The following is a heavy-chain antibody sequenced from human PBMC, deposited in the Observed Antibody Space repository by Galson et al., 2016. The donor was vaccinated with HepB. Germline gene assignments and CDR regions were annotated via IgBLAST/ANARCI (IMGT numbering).Heavy chain of an antibody. CDR2: IYTTGST. Sequence: TLSLTCTVSGDSIISDSYHYWSWIRQPVGKGLEWVGLIYTTGSTNYNPSLKSRVTISLDTSENQFPLELRSVTAADTAIYYCARELGSWGQGTLVTVPS. J-gene: IGHJ5*02. V-gene: IGHV4-61*02. D-gene: IGHD3-16*01. CDR1: GDSIISDSYHY. CDR3: ARELGS.